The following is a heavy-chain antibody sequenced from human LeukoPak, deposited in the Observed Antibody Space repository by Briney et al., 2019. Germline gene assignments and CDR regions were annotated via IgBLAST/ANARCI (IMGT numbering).Heavy chain of an antibody. CDR3: ARGLSHSYYYYMDV. D-gene: IGHD2/OR15-2a*01. CDR1: GVSISSYY. V-gene: IGHV4-59*01. J-gene: IGHJ6*03. CDR2: IYYSGST. Sequence: SETLSLTCTVSGVSISSYYWSWIRQPPGKGLEWIGYIYYSGSTNYNPSLKSRVTISVDTSKSQFSLQLSSVTAADTAVYYCARGLSHSYYYYMDVWGKGTTVTVSS.